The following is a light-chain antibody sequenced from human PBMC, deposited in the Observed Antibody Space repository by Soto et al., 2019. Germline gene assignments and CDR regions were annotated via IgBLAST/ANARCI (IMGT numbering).Light chain of an antibody. CDR1: SSDVGSYNL. CDR3: CSYAGSSNRV. CDR2: EGS. J-gene: IGLJ3*02. Sequence: QLVLTQPASVSGSPGQSITISCTGTSSDVGSYNLVSWYQQHPGKAPKLMIYEGSKRPSGVSNRFSGSKSGNTASLTISGLQAEDEADYYCCSYAGSSNRVFGGGTKLTVL. V-gene: IGLV2-23*01.